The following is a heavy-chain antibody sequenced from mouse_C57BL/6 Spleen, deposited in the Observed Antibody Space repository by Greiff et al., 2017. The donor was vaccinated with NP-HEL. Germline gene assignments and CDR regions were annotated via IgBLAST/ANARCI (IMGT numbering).Heavy chain of an antibody. D-gene: IGHD1-3*01. CDR2: IYPGDGDT. CDR1: GYAFSSSW. Sequence: VQLQQSGPELVKPGASVKISCKASGYAFSSSWMNWVKQRPGKGLEWIGRIYPGDGDTNYNGKFKGKATLTADKSSSTAYMQLSSLTSEDSAVYFCARSSGNYGYFDVWGTGTTVTVSS. CDR3: ARSSGNYGYFDV. V-gene: IGHV1-82*01. J-gene: IGHJ1*03.